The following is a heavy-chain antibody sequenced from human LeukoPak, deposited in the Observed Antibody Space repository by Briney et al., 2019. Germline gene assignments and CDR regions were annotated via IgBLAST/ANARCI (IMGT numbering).Heavy chain of an antibody. V-gene: IGHV3-21*01. CDR2: ISTSSSYI. J-gene: IGHJ4*02. Sequence: GGSLRLSCAASGFTFNTYGMNWVRQAPGKGLEWVSFISTSSSYIYYADSVKGRFTISRDNAKNSLYLQINSLRVEDTAVYYCARSWFSTGPADYWGQGTLVTVSS. CDR3: ARSWFSTGPADY. D-gene: IGHD6-13*01. CDR1: GFTFNTYG.